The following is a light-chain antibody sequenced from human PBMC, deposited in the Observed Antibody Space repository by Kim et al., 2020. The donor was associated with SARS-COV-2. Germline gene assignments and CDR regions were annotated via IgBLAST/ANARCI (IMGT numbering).Light chain of an antibody. V-gene: IGKV3-15*01. Sequence: EIVMTQSPATLSVSPGERATLSCRASQSVGSYLAWFQQKPGQAPRLLIFGASTRATGIPARFSGSGSGTEFTLTISTLQSEDFAVYYCQQYYHWRTFGQGTKVDIK. J-gene: IGKJ1*01. CDR1: QSVGSY. CDR3: QQYYHWRT. CDR2: GAS.